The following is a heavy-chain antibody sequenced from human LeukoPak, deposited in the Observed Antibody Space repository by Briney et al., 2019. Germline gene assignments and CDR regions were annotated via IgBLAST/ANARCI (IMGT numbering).Heavy chain of an antibody. Sequence: GGSLRLSCAASGFTFSNYGMHWVRQAPGKGLEWVAVILYDGINKNYADSVKGRFTISRDNSKNTLYLQMNGLRDEDTAVYYCARDQSDYYGSGSYSEGSYWGQGTLVTVSS. CDR2: ILYDGINK. CDR3: ARDQSDYYGSGSYSEGSY. J-gene: IGHJ4*02. V-gene: IGHV3-33*08. CDR1: GFTFSNYG. D-gene: IGHD3-10*01.